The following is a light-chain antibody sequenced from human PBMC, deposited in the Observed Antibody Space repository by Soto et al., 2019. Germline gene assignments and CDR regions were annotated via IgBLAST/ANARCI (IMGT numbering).Light chain of an antibody. J-gene: IGLJ1*01. CDR2: EGS. CDR1: SSDVGSYNL. Sequence: QSVLAQPAFVSGSPGQSITISCTGPSSDVGSYNLVSWYQQHPGKAPKLMIYEGSKRPSGVSNRFSGSKSGNTASLTISGLQAEDEADYYCCSYAGSSTFFYVFGTGTKVTVL. CDR3: CSYAGSSTFFYV. V-gene: IGLV2-23*03.